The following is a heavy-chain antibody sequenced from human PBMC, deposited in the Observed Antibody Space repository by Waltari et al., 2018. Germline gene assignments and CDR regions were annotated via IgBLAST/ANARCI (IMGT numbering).Heavy chain of an antibody. D-gene: IGHD3-3*01. J-gene: IGHJ4*02. Sequence: QVQLVQSGAEVKKPGASVKVSCKASGYTFTGYYMHWVRQAPGQGLEWMGGINPNSGGTNYAQKFQGWVTMTRDTSISTAYMELSRLRSDDTAVYYCARAGYDFWSGYPNFDYWGQGTLVTVSS. CDR2: INPNSGGT. V-gene: IGHV1-2*04. CDR1: GYTFTGYY. CDR3: ARAGYDFWSGYPNFDY.